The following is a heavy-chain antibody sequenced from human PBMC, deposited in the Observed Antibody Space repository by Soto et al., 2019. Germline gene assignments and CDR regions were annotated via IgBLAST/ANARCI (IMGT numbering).Heavy chain of an antibody. CDR2: IVVGSNNR. CDR1: GITFNRSA. CDR3: AAVQESPYTMGI. J-gene: IGHJ6*02. Sequence: QMQLVQSGPEVKKPGTSVKVSCKASGITFNRSAIQWVRQARGQRLEWVGWIVVGSNNRDYAKKFQERVTITSDMSTSTVYMELSSLRSEDTAVYYCAAVQESPYTMGIWGQGTTVTVSS. D-gene: IGHD3-10*01. V-gene: IGHV1-58*02.